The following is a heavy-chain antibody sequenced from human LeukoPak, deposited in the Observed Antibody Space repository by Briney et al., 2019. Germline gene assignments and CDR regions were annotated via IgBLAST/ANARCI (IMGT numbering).Heavy chain of an antibody. Sequence: GGSPRLSCAASGFTDSNSYINWVRQAPGKGLEWVSVLYSRGSTYYADSVKGRFTISRDTSKNTVYLQMDSLRAEDTAVYYCARTLTWYDAFDIWGQGTMVTVSS. D-gene: IGHD2-15*01. J-gene: IGHJ3*02. CDR2: LYSRGST. CDR1: GFTDSNSY. CDR3: ARTLTWYDAFDI. V-gene: IGHV3-66*01.